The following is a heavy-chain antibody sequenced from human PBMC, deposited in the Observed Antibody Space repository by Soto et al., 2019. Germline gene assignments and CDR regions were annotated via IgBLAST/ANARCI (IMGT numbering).Heavy chain of an antibody. D-gene: IGHD2-15*01. CDR1: GGTFGSYA. CDR2: IIPIFGTA. CDR3: ASSCSGGSCYGGPFDY. V-gene: IGHV1-69*01. J-gene: IGHJ4*02. Sequence: QVQLVQSGAEVKKPGSSVKSSCKASGGTFGSYAISWVRQAPGKGLEWMGGIIPIFGTANYAQKFQGRVTITADESTSTAYMELSSLRSEDTAVYYCASSCSGGSCYGGPFDYWGQGTLVTVSS.